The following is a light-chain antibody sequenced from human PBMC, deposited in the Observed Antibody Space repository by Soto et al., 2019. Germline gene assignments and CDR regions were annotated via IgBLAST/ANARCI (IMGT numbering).Light chain of an antibody. CDR2: GAS. V-gene: IGKV3-15*01. CDR1: QSVRGN. Sequence: EIVMTQSPATLSVSPGDRATLSCRASQSVRGNLAWYQQKPGQAPRLLIFGASTRATGIPARFSGSGSGTEFILTISSLQSEDFAVYYCQHYDDWPRTFGLGTKVDI. CDR3: QHYDDWPRT. J-gene: IGKJ1*01.